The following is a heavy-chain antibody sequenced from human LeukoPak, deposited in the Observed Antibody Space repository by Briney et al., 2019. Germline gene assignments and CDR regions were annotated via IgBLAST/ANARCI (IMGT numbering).Heavy chain of an antibody. CDR3: ARDSSGYYQNAFDI. CDR1: GFTFSSYS. V-gene: IGHV3-21*01. CDR2: ISSSSSYI. Sequence: GGSLRLSCAASGFTFSSYSMNWVRQAPGKGLEWVSSISSSSSYIYYADSVKGRFTISRDNAKNSLYLQMNSLRAEDTAVYYCARDSSGYYQNAFDIWGQGTMVSVSS. J-gene: IGHJ3*02. D-gene: IGHD3-22*01.